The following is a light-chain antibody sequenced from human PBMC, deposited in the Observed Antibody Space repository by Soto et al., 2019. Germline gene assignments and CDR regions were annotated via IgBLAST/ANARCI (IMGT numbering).Light chain of an antibody. CDR2: KAS. V-gene: IGKV1-5*03. J-gene: IGKJ1*01. CDR1: QSISSW. Sequence: DMQMTQSPSTLSASVGDRVTITCRASQSISSWLAWYQQKPGKAPKLLIYKASSLETGVPSRFSGSGSGTEFTLTISSLQPDDFATYYFQQYNSGWTFGQGTKVEIK. CDR3: QQYNSGWT.